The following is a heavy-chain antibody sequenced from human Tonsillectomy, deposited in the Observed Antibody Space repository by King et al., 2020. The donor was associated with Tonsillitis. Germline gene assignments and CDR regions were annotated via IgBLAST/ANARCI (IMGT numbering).Heavy chain of an antibody. CDR3: ARGGDGHDAFDF. V-gene: IGHV4-30-2*01. CDR1: GAPISSGGYS. D-gene: IGHD5-24*01. Sequence: QLQESGSGLVKPSQTLSLPCGVSGAPISSGGYSWSWIRQPPGRALEWIGYVYHTGSTYYNPSFKTRVTISVDRSKTQFSLNLTSVTAADTAVYYCARGGDGHDAFDFWGQGAPVTVSS. J-gene: IGHJ3*01. CDR2: VYHTGST.